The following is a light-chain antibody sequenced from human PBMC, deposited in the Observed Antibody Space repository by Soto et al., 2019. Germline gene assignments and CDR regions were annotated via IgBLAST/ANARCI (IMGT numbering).Light chain of an antibody. CDR3: QQYNRYST. J-gene: IGKJ1*01. Sequence: DIQMTQSPSTLSASVGDRVTITCRASQSITSWLAWYQQKPGKAPKLLIYDASSLENGVPSRFSGSGSGTVFTLTISSLQPDDYATYYCQQYNRYSTFGQGTKVEVK. CDR1: QSITSW. CDR2: DAS. V-gene: IGKV1-5*01.